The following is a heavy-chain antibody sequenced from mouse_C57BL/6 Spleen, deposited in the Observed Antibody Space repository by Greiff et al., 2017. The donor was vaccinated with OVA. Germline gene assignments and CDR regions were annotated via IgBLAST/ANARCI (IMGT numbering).Heavy chain of an antibody. Sequence: VQLQQSGAELVMPGASVKLSCKASGYTFTSYWMHWVKQRPGQGLEWIGEIDPSDSYTNYNQKFKGKSTLTVDKSTSTAYMQLSSLTSEDSAVYYCAREGVRYDNYAMDYWGQGTSVTVSS. J-gene: IGHJ4*01. CDR3: AREGVRYDNYAMDY. CDR1: GYTFTSYW. V-gene: IGHV1-69*01. D-gene: IGHD2-12*01. CDR2: IDPSDSYT.